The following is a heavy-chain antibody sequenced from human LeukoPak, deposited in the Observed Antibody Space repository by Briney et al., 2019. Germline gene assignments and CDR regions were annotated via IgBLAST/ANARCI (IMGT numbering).Heavy chain of an antibody. V-gene: IGHV5-51*01. J-gene: IGHJ4*02. D-gene: IGHD6-6*01. CDR3: ASPSSSSEELYYFDY. CDR1: GYSFTSYW. Sequence: GESLKISCKGSGYSFTSYWIGWVRQMPGKGLEWMGIFYPGDSDTRYSPSFQGQVTISADKSISTAYLQWSSLKASDTAMYYCASPSSSSEELYYFDYWGQGTLVTVSS. CDR2: FYPGDSDT.